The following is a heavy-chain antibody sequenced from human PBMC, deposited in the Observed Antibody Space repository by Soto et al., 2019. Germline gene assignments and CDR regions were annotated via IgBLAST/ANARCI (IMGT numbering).Heavy chain of an antibody. CDR2: ISGSGAGT. J-gene: IGHJ4*02. CDR1: GFTFTTYA. D-gene: IGHD6-19*01. CDR3: AKEALTVAGNNFDS. Sequence: LLESGGGLVQPGGSLRLSCAASGFTFTTYAMGWVRQAPGKGLEWVSSISGSGAGTFYADSVKGRFTISRDNAKKMVYLQMNCLRADDTALYYCAKEALTVAGNNFDSWGQGTLVTVSS. V-gene: IGHV3-23*01.